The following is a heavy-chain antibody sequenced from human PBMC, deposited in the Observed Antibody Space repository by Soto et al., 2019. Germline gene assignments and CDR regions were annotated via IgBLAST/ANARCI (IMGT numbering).Heavy chain of an antibody. J-gene: IGHJ5*02. Sequence: SETLSLTCTVSGGSISDISYCWGWIRQPPGKGLQWIGCMFYSGATYYSPSLKNRVTLSVDTSNNEFSLKLVSVTAPDTAVYYCARHKSGSDWLDPWGQGTLVTVSS. V-gene: IGHV4-39*01. CDR2: MFYSGAT. CDR1: GGSISDISYC. CDR3: ARHKSGSDWLDP. D-gene: IGHD2-15*01.